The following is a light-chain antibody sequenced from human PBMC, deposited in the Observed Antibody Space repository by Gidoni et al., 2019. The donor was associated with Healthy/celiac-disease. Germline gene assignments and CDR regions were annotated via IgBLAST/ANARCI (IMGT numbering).Light chain of an antibody. CDR3: QVWDSSSDHVV. Sequence: SYVLTQPPSVSVAPGQTARITCGGNNIGRKSVHWYQQKPGQAPVLVVYDVSDRPSGIPERFSGSNSGNTATLTVSRVEAGDEADYYCQVWDSSSDHVVFGGGTKLTVL. V-gene: IGLV3-21*02. J-gene: IGLJ2*01. CDR1: NIGRKS. CDR2: DVS.